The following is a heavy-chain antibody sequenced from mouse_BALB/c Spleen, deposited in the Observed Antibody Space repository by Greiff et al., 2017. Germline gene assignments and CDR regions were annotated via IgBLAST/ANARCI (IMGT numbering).Heavy chain of an antibody. V-gene: IGHV7-3*02. Sequence: EVQLQESGGGLVQPGGSLRLSCATSGFTFTDYYMSWVRQPPGKALEWLGFIRNKANGYTTEYSASVKGRFTISRDNSQSILYLQMNTLRAEDSATYYCARVWFYAMDYWGQGTSVTVSA. CDR3: ARVWFYAMDY. CDR2: IRNKANGYTT. J-gene: IGHJ4*01. CDR1: GFTFTDYY. D-gene: IGHD2-2*01.